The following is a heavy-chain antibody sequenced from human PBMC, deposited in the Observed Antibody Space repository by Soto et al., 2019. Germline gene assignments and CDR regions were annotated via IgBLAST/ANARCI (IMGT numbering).Heavy chain of an antibody. D-gene: IGHD3-3*01. J-gene: IGHJ3*02. Sequence: EVQLVESGGGLVKPGGSLRLSCAASGFTFSNAWMNWVRQAPGKGLEWVGSIKSKTDGGTTDYAAPVKGRFTISRDDSKNTLYLQMNSLKTEDTAVYYCTTAAYDFWSGYPSYDAFDIWGQGTMVTVSS. CDR1: GFTFSNAW. V-gene: IGHV3-15*07. CDR2: IKSKTDGGTT. CDR3: TTAAYDFWSGYPSYDAFDI.